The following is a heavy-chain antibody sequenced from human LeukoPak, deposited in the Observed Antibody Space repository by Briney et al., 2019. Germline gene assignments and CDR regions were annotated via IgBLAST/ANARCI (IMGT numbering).Heavy chain of an antibody. CDR1: GFTFSDHV. CDR3: TRDRRGKWDKYLDR. J-gene: IGHJ4*02. D-gene: IGHD3-9*01. Sequence: PGGSLRLSCAASGFTFSDHVMHWVRQAPGKGLEWVAGTSYDGTNKYEADSVKGRFIISRDNSKNTLFLQMNSLRPGDTAVYFCTRDRRGKWDKYLDRWGQGTLVTVSS. CDR2: TSYDGTNK. V-gene: IGHV3-30*04.